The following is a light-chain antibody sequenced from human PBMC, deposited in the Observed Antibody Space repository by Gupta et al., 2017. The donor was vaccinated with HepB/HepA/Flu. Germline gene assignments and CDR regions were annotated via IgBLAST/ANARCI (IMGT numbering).Light chain of an antibody. CDR3: QQYNSNSGT. V-gene: IGKV1-5*03. J-gene: IGKJ1*01. Sequence: DIQMTQSPSTLSAFVGDRVTITCRASQSISSWLAWYQQKPGQAPKLLIQKASSLESGVPSRFSGSGSGTEFTLTISSLQPDDFATYYCQQYNSNSGTFGQGTKVEIK. CDR1: QSISSW. CDR2: KAS.